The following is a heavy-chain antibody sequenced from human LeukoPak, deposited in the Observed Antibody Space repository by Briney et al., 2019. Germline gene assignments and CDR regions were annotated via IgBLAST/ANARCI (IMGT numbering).Heavy chain of an antibody. V-gene: IGHV3-9*01. CDR3: AKDIRWYDSSGQFDY. CDR2: ISWNSGSI. J-gene: IGHJ4*02. Sequence: GGSLRLSCAASGFTFYDYAMHWVRHAPGKGLEWVSGISWNSGSIGYADSVKGRFTISRDNAKNSLYLQMNSLRAEDTALYYCAKDIRWYDSSGQFDYWGQGTLVTVSS. CDR1: GFTFYDYA. D-gene: IGHD3-22*01.